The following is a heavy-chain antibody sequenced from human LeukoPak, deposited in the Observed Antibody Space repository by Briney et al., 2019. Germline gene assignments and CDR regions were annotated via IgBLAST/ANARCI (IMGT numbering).Heavy chain of an antibody. D-gene: IGHD1-26*01. J-gene: IGHJ3*02. V-gene: IGHV1-69*04. CDR3: ASVSGSSSAFDI. CDR1: GGTFSSYA. Sequence: SVKVSCKASGGTFSSYAISWVRQAPGQGLEWMGRIIPILGIANYAQKFQGRVTITADKSTSTAYMELSSLRYEDTAVYYCASVSGSSSAFDIWGQGTMVTVSS. CDR2: IIPILGIA.